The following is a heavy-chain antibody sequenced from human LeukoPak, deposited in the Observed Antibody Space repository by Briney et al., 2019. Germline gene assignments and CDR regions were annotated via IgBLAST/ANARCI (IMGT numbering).Heavy chain of an antibody. CDR1: GGSISSYY. CDR2: IYTSGST. J-gene: IGHJ5*02. V-gene: IGHV4-4*07. Sequence: NASETLSLTCTVSGGSISSYYWSWIRQPAGKGLEWLGRIYTSGSTNYNPSLKSRVTMSVDTSKNQFSLKLSSVTAADTAVYYCARTMITFGGVLSWFDPWGQGTLVTVSS. D-gene: IGHD3-16*01. CDR3: ARTMITFGGVLSWFDP.